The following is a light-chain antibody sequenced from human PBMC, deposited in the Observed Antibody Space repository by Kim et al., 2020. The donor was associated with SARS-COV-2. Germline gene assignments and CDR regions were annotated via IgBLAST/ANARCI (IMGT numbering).Light chain of an antibody. CDR3: QKYNSAPGT. J-gene: IGKJ1*01. CDR1: QGISNS. CDR2: DAS. Sequence: ASVGDRGTSTGRASQGISNSLAGYQQKPGKGPKVLIYDASTLQSVVPSRFSGSGSGTDFTLTISSLQPEDVATYYCQKYNSAPGTLGQGTKVDIK. V-gene: IGKV1-27*01.